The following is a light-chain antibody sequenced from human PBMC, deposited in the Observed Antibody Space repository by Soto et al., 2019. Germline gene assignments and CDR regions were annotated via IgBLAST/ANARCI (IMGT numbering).Light chain of an antibody. J-gene: IGLJ1*01. CDR1: SSDVGSYYP. Sequence: QSVLTQPASMSGSPGQSITISCTGTSSDVGSYYPVSWFQQHPGKAPKLIIYEVNKRPSGVSDRFSGSKSGNTASLTISGLQAADEAESYCCSYAGDTTFFVFGTGTKLTVL. V-gene: IGLV2-23*02. CDR2: EVN. CDR3: CSYAGDTTFFV.